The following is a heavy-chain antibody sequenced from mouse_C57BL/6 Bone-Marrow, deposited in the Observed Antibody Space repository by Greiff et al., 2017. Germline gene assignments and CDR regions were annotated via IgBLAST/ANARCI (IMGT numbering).Heavy chain of an antibody. CDR2: SRNKANDYTT. CDR1: GFTFSDFY. CDR3: ARDAIYDGKAMDY. V-gene: IGHV7-1*01. Sequence: EVKVVESGGGLVQSGRSLRLSCATSGFTFSDFYMEWVRQAPGKGLEWMAASRNKANDYTTEYSASVKGRFIVSRDTSQSILYLQMNALRAEDTAIYYCARDAIYDGKAMDYWGQGTSVTVSS. J-gene: IGHJ4*01. D-gene: IGHD2-3*01.